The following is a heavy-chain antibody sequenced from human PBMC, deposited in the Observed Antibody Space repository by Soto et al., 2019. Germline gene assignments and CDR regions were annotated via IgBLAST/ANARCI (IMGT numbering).Heavy chain of an antibody. V-gene: IGHV1-2*04. CDR2: INPNSGGT. Sequence: ASVKVSCKASGYTFTGYYRHWVRQAPGQGLEWMGWINPNSGGTNYAQKFQGWVTMTRDTSISTAYMELSRLRSDDTAVYYCARDSRWYYDFWSGYGNYFDYWGQGTLVTVSS. J-gene: IGHJ4*02. D-gene: IGHD3-3*01. CDR1: GYTFTGYY. CDR3: ARDSRWYYDFWSGYGNYFDY.